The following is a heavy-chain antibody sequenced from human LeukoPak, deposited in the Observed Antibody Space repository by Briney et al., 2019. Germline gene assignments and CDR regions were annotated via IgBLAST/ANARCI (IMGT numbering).Heavy chain of an antibody. CDR2: ISSSSSYI. D-gene: IGHD4-17*01. CDR3: AKLFSGTTVTLDLDY. J-gene: IGHJ4*02. V-gene: IGHV3-21*01. CDR1: GFTFSSYS. Sequence: GGSLRLSCAASGFTFSSYSMYWVRQAPGKGLEWVSSISSSSSYIYYADSVKGRFTISRDNAKNSLYLQMNSLRAEDTAVYYCAKLFSGTTVTLDLDYWGQGTLVTVSS.